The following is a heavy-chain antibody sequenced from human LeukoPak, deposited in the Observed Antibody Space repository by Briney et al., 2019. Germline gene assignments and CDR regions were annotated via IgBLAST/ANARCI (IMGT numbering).Heavy chain of an antibody. CDR2: INPNSGGT. CDR3: ARGVRDIVATIAYYFDY. Sequence: GASVKVSCKASGYTFTGYYMHWVRQAPGQGLEWMGWINPNSGGTNYAQKLQGRVTTTTDTSTSTAYMELRSLRSDDTTVYYCARGVRDIVATIAYYFDYWGQGTLVTVSS. CDR1: GYTFTGYY. J-gene: IGHJ4*02. D-gene: IGHD5-12*01. V-gene: IGHV1-2*02.